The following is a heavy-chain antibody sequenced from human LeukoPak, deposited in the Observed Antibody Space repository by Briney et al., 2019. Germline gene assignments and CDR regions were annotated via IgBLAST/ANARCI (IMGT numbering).Heavy chain of an antibody. CDR1: GGTFSSYA. J-gene: IGHJ6*03. Sequence: SVKVSCKASGGTFSSYAISWVRQAPGQGLEWMGGIIPIFGTANYAQKFQGRVTITADESTSTAYMELSSLRSEDTAVYYCAREAGWSSSRYPREVYYYYMDVWGKGTTVTVSS. V-gene: IGHV1-69*01. D-gene: IGHD6-13*01. CDR3: AREAGWSSSRYPREVYYYYMDV. CDR2: IIPIFGTA.